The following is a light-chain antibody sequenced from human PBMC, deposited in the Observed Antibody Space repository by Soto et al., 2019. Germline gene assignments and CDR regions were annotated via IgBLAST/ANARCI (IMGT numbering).Light chain of an antibody. Sequence: EIVMTQSPVTLSLSPGEKATLSCRASQHIRTDLAWYQQRPGQAPRLLIYGASARATGIPARFSGSGSGTEFTLTISSLQPDDFATYYCQHYNSYSEAFGQGTKVDI. J-gene: IGKJ1*01. V-gene: IGKV3-15*01. CDR3: QHYNSYSEA. CDR2: GAS. CDR1: QHIRTD.